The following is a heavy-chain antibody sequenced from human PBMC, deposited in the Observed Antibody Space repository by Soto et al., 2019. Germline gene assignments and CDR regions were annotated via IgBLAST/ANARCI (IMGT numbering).Heavy chain of an antibody. D-gene: IGHD5-12*01. Sequence: QVQLLESGGGVVQPGRSLRLSCAASGFTFSSYGMHWVRQAPGKGLEWVAVIWYDGSNTYYADSVKGRFTISRDNSKNTLYLQMNSLRAEDTAVYYCARDLEMATDYWGQGTLVTVSS. V-gene: IGHV3-33*01. CDR2: IWYDGSNT. J-gene: IGHJ4*02. CDR1: GFTFSSYG. CDR3: ARDLEMATDY.